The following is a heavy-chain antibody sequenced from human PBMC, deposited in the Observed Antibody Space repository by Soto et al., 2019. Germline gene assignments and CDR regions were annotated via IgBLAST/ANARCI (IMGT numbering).Heavy chain of an antibody. CDR2: ISAYNGNT. CDR1: GYTFTSYG. Sequence: QVQLVQSGAEVKKPGASVKVSCKASGYTFTSYGISWERQAPGQGFEWMGWISAYNGNTNYAQKLQGRVTMTTDTSTSTAYMELRSLRSDDTAVYYCARAVITFGGVIVIDYMDVWGKGTTVTVSS. J-gene: IGHJ6*03. D-gene: IGHD3-16*02. CDR3: ARAVITFGGVIVIDYMDV. V-gene: IGHV1-18*01.